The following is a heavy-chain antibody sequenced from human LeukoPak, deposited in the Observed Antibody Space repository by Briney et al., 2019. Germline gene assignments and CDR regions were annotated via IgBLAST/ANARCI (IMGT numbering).Heavy chain of an antibody. D-gene: IGHD2-21*02. CDR1: GFTFTSFY. V-gene: IGHV3-7*01. Sequence: AGGSLRLSCVASGFTFTSFYMSWVRQAPGKRLEWVAQINQDGTGQFYVDSVRGRFTISRDNAKTSVHLKMDSLSAEDTDVYYCAREQLWRLDYWGQGTLVTVSS. CDR3: AREQLWRLDY. J-gene: IGHJ4*02. CDR2: INQDGTGQ.